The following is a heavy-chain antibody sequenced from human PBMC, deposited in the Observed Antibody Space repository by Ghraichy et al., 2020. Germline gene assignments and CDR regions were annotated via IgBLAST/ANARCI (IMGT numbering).Heavy chain of an antibody. V-gene: IGHV1-69*05. CDR2: IIPIFGTA. Sequence: SVKVSCKASGGTFSSYAISWVRQAPGQGLEWMGGIIPIFGTANYAQKFQGRVTITTDESTSTAYMELSSLRSEDTAVYYCASGGQIYCSSTSCYDNGMDVWGQGTTVTVSS. CDR3: ASGGQIYCSSTSCYDNGMDV. CDR1: GGTFSSYA. D-gene: IGHD2-2*01. J-gene: IGHJ6*02.